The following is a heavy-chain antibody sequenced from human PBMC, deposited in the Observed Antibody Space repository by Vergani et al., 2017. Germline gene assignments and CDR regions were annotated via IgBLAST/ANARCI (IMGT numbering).Heavy chain of an antibody. D-gene: IGHD1-26*01. CDR2: INPSGGNT. V-gene: IGHV1-46*01. CDR3: ARVPTPGANWFDP. J-gene: IGHJ5*02. Sequence: QVQLVQSGAEVKKPGASVKVSCKASGYTFTSYYMHWVRQSPGQWLHSIGIINPSGGNTSYAQKFQGRVTMTRDTSTGTVYMDLSSLRSEDTAVYYCARVPTPGANWFDPWGQGTLVTVSS. CDR1: GYTFTSYY.